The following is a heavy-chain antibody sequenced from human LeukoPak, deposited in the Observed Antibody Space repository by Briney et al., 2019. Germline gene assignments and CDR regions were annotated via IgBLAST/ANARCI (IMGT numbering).Heavy chain of an antibody. CDR1: GYTFTNYY. CDR2: INPNSGGT. CDR3: ARETWIQLCLDY. J-gene: IGHJ4*02. D-gene: IGHD5-18*01. V-gene: IGHV1-2*02. Sequence: ASVKVSCKASGYTFTNYYMHWVRQAPGQGLEWMGWINPNSGGTNYAQKFQGRVTMTRDTSISTAYMELSRLRSDDTAVYYCARETWIQLCLDYWGQGTLVTVSS.